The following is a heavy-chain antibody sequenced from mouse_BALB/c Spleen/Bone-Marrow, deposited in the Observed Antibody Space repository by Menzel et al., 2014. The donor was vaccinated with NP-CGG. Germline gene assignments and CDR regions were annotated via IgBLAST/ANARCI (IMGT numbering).Heavy chain of an antibody. Sequence: EVKVVESGPELVKPGASVKISCKASGYSFTGYFMNWVKQSHEKSLEWIGRINPYNGDTFYNQKFKGKATLTVDKSSSTAHMELLSLTSEDSAVYYCGRGAYYCGSSYYFDYWGQGTTLTVST. CDR2: INPYNGDT. CDR1: GYSFTGYF. J-gene: IGHJ2*01. CDR3: GRGAYYCGSSYYFDY. D-gene: IGHD1-1*01. V-gene: IGHV1-37*01.